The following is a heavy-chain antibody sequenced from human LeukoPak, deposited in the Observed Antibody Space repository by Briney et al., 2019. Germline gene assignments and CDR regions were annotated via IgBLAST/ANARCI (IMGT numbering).Heavy chain of an antibody. D-gene: IGHD7-27*01. J-gene: IGHJ5*02. CDR3: ARGDGVLGKDWFDP. V-gene: IGHV4-59*08. Sequence: PSETLSLTCTVSGGSISSYYWSWIRQPPGKGLEWIGYIYYSGSTNYNPSLKSRVTISVDTSKNQFSLKLSSVTAADTAVYYCARGDGVLGKDWFDPWGQGTLVTVSS. CDR2: IYYSGST. CDR1: GGSISSYY.